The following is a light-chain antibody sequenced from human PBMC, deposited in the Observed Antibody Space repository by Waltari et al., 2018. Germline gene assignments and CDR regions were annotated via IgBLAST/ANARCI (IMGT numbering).Light chain of an antibody. V-gene: IGLV1-40*01. CDR2: SAV. Sequence: QSVLTQPPSVSGAPGQRVTISCAGSNSDIGAGNGVHWYQHIPGSPPRLLVYSAVYRPWDVPDRFSGSKSGTSASLAITALQTEDEGDYYCQSYDASLTVIFGGGTRLTVL. J-gene: IGLJ2*01. CDR3: QSYDASLTVI. CDR1: NSDIGAGNG.